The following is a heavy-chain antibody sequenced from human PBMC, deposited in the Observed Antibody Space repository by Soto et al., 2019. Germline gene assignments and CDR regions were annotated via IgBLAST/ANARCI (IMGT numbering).Heavy chain of an antibody. V-gene: IGHV4-30-4*01. CDR2: IYYSGST. D-gene: IGHD3-10*01. Sequence: QVQLQESGPGLVKPSQTLSLTCTVSGGSISSGDYYWRWIRQPPGKGLEWIGYIYYSGSTYYNPSLKSRVTISVDTSKNKFSLKLSSVTAADTAVYYCARVEDTMGRGYWFDPWGQGTLVTVSS. CDR3: ARVEDTMGRGYWFDP. CDR1: GGSISSGDYY. J-gene: IGHJ5*02.